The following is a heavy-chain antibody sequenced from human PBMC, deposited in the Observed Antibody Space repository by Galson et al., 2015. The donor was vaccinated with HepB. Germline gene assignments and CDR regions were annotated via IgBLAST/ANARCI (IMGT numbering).Heavy chain of an antibody. D-gene: IGHD3-22*01. CDR3: AKDERPYYYDTSGT. Sequence: SLRLSCAASGFAFNAYGIHWVRQAPGKGLEWVAVILFDGTNKYYADSVKGRFTMFRDNSKNTVYLQMNSLTTADKAVYYCAKDERPYYYDTSGTWGQGTLVIVSS. CDR1: GFAFNAYG. V-gene: IGHV3-30*18. J-gene: IGHJ5*02. CDR2: ILFDGTNK.